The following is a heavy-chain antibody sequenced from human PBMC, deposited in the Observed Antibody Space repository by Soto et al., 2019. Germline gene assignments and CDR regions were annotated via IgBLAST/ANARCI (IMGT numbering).Heavy chain of an antibody. CDR3: ASDRHHSGFED. Sequence: QVHLVQSGAEVKKPGSSVRVSRKASGGSFSNYAVTWVRQAPGQRLEWMGGITPMFGIANYAQKFQGRVTLTADESTGTEYMELSSLRSDDTATYYCASDRHHSGFEDWGQGTLVTVSS. J-gene: IGHJ4*02. V-gene: IGHV1-69*01. CDR2: ITPMFGIA. CDR1: GGSFSNYA.